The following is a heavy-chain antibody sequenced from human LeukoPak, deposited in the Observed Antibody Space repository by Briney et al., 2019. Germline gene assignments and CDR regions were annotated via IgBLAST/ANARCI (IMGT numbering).Heavy chain of an antibody. CDR3: AKDLRRYNWNDGPFDY. V-gene: IGHV3-33*06. J-gene: IGHJ4*02. Sequence: GGSLRLSCAASGFSFSSYGMHWVRQAPGKGLEWVAVIWYDGSNKYYADSVKGRFTIPRDNSKNTLYLQMNSLRAEDTAVYYCAKDLRRYNWNDGPFDYWGQGTLVTVSS. CDR1: GFSFSSYG. D-gene: IGHD1-1*01. CDR2: IWYDGSNK.